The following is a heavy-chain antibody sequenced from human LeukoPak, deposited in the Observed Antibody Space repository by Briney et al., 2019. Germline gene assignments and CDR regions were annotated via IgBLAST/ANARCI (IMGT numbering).Heavy chain of an antibody. V-gene: IGHV3-48*02. Sequence: PGGSLRLSCAASGFTFSGYNTNWVRQAPGKGLEWVSYISSSSNTIYYADSVKGRFTISRDNAKNSLYLRMNSLRDEDTAVYYCARRGDYFDYWGQGTLVTVSS. J-gene: IGHJ4*02. CDR3: ARRGDYFDY. CDR1: GFTFSGYN. CDR2: ISSSSNTI.